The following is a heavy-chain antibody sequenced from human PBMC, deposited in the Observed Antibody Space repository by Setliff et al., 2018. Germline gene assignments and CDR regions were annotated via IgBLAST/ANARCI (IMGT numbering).Heavy chain of an antibody. CDR2: ISSSGSTI. Sequence: GSLRLSCAASGFTFSDYYMSWIRQAPGKGLEWVSYISSSGSTIYYADSVKGRFTISRDNAKNSLYLQMNSLRAEDTAGYYCSGEPFSSRAAPYDAFDIWGQGTRVTVSS. V-gene: IGHV3-11*04. CDR1: GFTFSDYY. J-gene: IGHJ3*02. D-gene: IGHD6-6*01. CDR3: SGEPFSSRAAPYDAFDI.